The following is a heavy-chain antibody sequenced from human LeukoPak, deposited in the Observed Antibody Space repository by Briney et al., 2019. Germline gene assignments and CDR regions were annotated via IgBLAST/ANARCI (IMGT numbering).Heavy chain of an antibody. CDR3: ARGPDYDFWSGYYTGTNWFDP. D-gene: IGHD3-3*01. CDR1: GYTFTSYG. Sequence: ASVKVSCKASGYTFTSYGISWVRQAPGQGLEWMGWISAYNGNTNYAQKLQGRVTMTTDTSTSTAYMELRSLRSDDTAVYYRARGPDYDFWSGYYTGTNWFDPWGQGTLVTVSS. J-gene: IGHJ5*02. CDR2: ISAYNGNT. V-gene: IGHV1-18*01.